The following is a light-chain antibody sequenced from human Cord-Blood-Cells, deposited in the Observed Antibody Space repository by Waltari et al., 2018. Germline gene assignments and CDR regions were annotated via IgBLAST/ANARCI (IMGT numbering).Light chain of an antibody. CDR3: QQYYSTPYT. V-gene: IGKV4-1*01. Sequence: DIVMTQSPDSLAVSLGETATIHIHPNQSVLYSSNNKNYLAWYQQKPGQPPKLLIYWASTRESGVPDRFSGSGSGTDFTLTISSLQAEDVAVYYCQQYYSTPYTFGQGTKLEIK. J-gene: IGKJ2*01. CDR2: WAS. CDR1: QSVLYSSNNKNY.